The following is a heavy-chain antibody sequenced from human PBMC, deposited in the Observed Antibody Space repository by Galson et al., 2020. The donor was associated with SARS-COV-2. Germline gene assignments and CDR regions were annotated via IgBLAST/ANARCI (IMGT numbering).Heavy chain of an antibody. CDR3: ARRNVATYYFDY. Sequence: SETLSLTCTVSGDSFNNYYWNWIRQPPGKELEWIAYIYYSGSTNYSPSLKSRVTISVDTSKNQFSLKLSSVTVADTAVYYCARRNVATYYFDYWGQGTLVTVSS. CDR1: GDSFNNYY. J-gene: IGHJ4*02. D-gene: IGHD1-1*01. CDR2: IYYSGST. V-gene: IGHV4-59*08.